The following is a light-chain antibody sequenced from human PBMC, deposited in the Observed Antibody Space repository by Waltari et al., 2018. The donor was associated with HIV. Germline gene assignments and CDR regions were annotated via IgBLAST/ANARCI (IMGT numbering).Light chain of an antibody. CDR2: KAS. J-gene: IGKJ1*01. Sequence: DIQMAQSPSNLSASVGDRVTITCRASQTVNTWLAWYQQKPGGAPQLLIYKASILENGVPSRFSGSGSGTDFTLTSSRLQPDDVGFYYCQQYSSFWIFGQGTKVQVK. CDR3: QQYSSFWI. V-gene: IGKV1-5*03. CDR1: QTVNTW.